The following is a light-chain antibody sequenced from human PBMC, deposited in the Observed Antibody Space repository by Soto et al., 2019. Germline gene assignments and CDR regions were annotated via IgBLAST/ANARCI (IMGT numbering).Light chain of an antibody. V-gene: IGKV1-39*01. CDR3: QQSYSTPT. CDR1: QSISRW. Sequence: DNQMQQSPSSLSASVGNRVTITCRASQSISRWLAWYQQKPGKAPNLLIYAASSLQSGVPSRFSGGGSGTDFTLTISSLQPEDSATYYCQQSYSTPTFGQGTRLEIK. CDR2: AAS. J-gene: IGKJ5*01.